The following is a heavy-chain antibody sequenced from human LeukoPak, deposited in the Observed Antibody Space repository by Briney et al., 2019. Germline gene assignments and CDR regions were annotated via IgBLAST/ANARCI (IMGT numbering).Heavy chain of an antibody. Sequence: PGRSLRLSCAASGFTFDDYAMHWVRQAPGKGLEWVSGISWNSGSIGYADSVKGRFTISRDNAKNSLYLQMNSLRAEDTAVYYCARDLAKIYDPPDYYDSSGYPRDAFDIWGQGTMVTVSS. J-gene: IGHJ3*02. CDR1: GFTFDDYA. CDR2: ISWNSGSI. CDR3: ARDLAKIYDPPDYYDSSGYPRDAFDI. V-gene: IGHV3-9*01. D-gene: IGHD3-22*01.